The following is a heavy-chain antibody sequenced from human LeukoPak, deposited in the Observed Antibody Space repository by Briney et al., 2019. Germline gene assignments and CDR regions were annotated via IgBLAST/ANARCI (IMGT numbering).Heavy chain of an antibody. J-gene: IGHJ4*02. CDR2: INHSGST. D-gene: IGHD2-2*01. CDR3: ARGRKGIVVVPACPYIDY. Sequence: SETLSLTCAVYGGSFSGYYWSWIRQPPGKGLEWIGEINHSGSTNYNPSLKSRVTISVDTSKNQFSLKLSSVTAADTAVYYCARGRKGIVVVPACPYIDYWGQGTLVTVSS. V-gene: IGHV4-34*01. CDR1: GGSFSGYY.